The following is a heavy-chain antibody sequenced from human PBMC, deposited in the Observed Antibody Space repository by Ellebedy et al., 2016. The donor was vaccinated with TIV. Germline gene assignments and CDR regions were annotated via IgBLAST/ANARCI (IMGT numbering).Heavy chain of an antibody. Sequence: SGPTLVKPTQTLTLTCTFSGFSLTTSGMCVSWIRQPPGKALEWLARIDWDDDKYYSTSLKTRLTISKDTSKNQVVLTMTNMDPVDTATYYCARDKLPYYYDTHGAFDIWGQGTMVTVSS. CDR2: IDWDDDK. V-gene: IGHV2-70*11. CDR1: GFSLTTSGMC. J-gene: IGHJ3*02. D-gene: IGHD3-22*01. CDR3: ARDKLPYYYDTHGAFDI.